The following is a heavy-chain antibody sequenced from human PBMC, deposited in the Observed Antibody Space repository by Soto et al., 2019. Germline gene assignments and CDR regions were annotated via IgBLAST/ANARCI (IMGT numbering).Heavy chain of an antibody. CDR2: INPNSGGT. Sequence: ASVKVSCKASGYTFTGYYMHWVRQAPGQGLEWMGWINPNSGGTNYAQKFQGWVTMTRDTSISTAYMELSRLRSDDTAVYYCARGMGQDIVATIDYYYYYMDVWGKGTTVTVSS. CDR1: GYTFTGYY. D-gene: IGHD5-12*01. CDR3: ARGMGQDIVATIDYYYYYMDV. V-gene: IGHV1-2*04. J-gene: IGHJ6*03.